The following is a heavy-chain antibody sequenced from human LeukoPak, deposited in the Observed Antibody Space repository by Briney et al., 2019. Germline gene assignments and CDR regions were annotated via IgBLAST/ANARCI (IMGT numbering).Heavy chain of an antibody. D-gene: IGHD3-3*01. CDR3: SRDFGVVSPYYFDY. J-gene: IGHJ4*02. V-gene: IGHV3-22*01. Sequence: GGSLRLSCAASGFTVSSNYMSWVRQAAGKGLEWVGIIRSKAYGGTTEYAASVKGRFTVSRDDSKSIAYLQMNSLKTEDTAVYYCSRDFGVVSPYYFDYWGQGTLVTVSS. CDR1: GFTVSSNY. CDR2: IRSKAYGGTT.